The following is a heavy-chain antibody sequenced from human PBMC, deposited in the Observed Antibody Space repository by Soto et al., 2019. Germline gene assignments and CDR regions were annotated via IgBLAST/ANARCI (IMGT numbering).Heavy chain of an antibody. Sequence: ASVKVSFKVSGYTLTELSMHWVRQAPGKGLEWLGGFDPEDGETIYAQKFQGRVTMTEDTSTDTAYMELSSLRSEDTAVYYCAVRPRYCISTSCYGGYYIDYWGQGTLVTVSS. D-gene: IGHD2-2*01. CDR3: AVRPRYCISTSCYGGYYIDY. CDR1: GYTLTELS. CDR2: FDPEDGET. J-gene: IGHJ4*02. V-gene: IGHV1-24*01.